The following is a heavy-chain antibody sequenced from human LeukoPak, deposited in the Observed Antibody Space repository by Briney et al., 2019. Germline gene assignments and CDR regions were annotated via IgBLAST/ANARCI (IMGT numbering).Heavy chain of an antibody. CDR2: IYYSGST. D-gene: IGHD3-10*01. CDR1: GGSISSSSYY. J-gene: IGHJ4*02. Sequence: SETLSLTCTVSGGSISSSSYYWSWIRQPPGTGLEWIGYIYYSGSTNYNPSLKSRVTISVDTSKNQFSLKLSSVTAADTAVYYCARDFYYGSGSWGFDYWGQGTLVTVSS. V-gene: IGHV4-61*01. CDR3: ARDFYYGSGSWGFDY.